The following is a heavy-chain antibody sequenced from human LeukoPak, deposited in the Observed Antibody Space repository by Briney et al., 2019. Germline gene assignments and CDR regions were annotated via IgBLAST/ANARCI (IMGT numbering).Heavy chain of an antibody. Sequence: EASVKVSCKASGGTFSSYAISWVRQAPGQGLEWMGWISAYNGNTNYAQKLQGRVTMTTDTSTSTAYMELSRLRPDDTAVYYCARDVPNGSGSYDPPWFDYWGQGTLVTVSS. J-gene: IGHJ4*02. CDR3: ARDVPNGSGSYDPPWFDY. D-gene: IGHD3-10*01. CDR1: GGTFSSYA. V-gene: IGHV1-18*01. CDR2: ISAYNGNT.